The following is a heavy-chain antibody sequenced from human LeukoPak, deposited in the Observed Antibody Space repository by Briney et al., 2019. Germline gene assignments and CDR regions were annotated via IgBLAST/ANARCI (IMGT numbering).Heavy chain of an antibody. CDR1: GFTFSSYG. V-gene: IGHV3-30*02. Sequence: PGGSLRLSCAASGFTFSSYGMHWVRQAPGKGLEWVAFIRYDGSNKYYADSVKGRFTISRDNSKNTLYLQMNSLRAEDTAVYYCARGAYYYDSSGYAPLDYWGQGTLVTVSS. CDR3: ARGAYYYDSSGYAPLDY. CDR2: IRYDGSNK. D-gene: IGHD3-22*01. J-gene: IGHJ4*02.